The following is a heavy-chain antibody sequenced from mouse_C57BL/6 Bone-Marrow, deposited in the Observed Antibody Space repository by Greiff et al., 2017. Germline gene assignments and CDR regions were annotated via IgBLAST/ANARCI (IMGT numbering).Heavy chain of an antibody. D-gene: IGHD1-1*01. Sequence: VQLQQSGPGLVAPSQSLSITCTVSGFSLTSYAISWVRQPPGKGLEWLGVIWTGGGTNYNSALKSSLSISKNNSKSQVFLKMNSLQTDDTARYYCARNLGLLLRPYYYAMDYWGQGTSVTVSS. V-gene: IGHV2-9-1*01. J-gene: IGHJ4*01. CDR2: IWTGGGT. CDR1: GFSLTSYA. CDR3: ARNLGLLLRPYYYAMDY.